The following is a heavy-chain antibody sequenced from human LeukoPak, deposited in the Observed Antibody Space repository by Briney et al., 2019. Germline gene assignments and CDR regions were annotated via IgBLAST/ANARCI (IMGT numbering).Heavy chain of an antibody. CDR3: ARGWGEFWSGLFHYYYYMDV. CDR1: GGSISNYY. CDR2: IYTSGST. D-gene: IGHD3-3*01. V-gene: IGHV4-4*09. Sequence: SETLSLTCTVSGGSISNYYWSWIRQPAGKGLEWIGYIYTSGSTNYNPSLKSRVTISVDTSRNHFSLKLSSVTAADTAVYYCARGWGEFWSGLFHYYYYMDVWGKGTTVTVSS. J-gene: IGHJ6*03.